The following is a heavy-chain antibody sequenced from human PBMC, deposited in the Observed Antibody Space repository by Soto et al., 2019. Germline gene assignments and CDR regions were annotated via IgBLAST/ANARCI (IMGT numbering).Heavy chain of an antibody. J-gene: IGHJ2*01. V-gene: IGHV4-34*01. Sequence: SETLSLTCSVYGGSSRAYHWSWIRQSPGEGLEWIGEFSYSGSLNYNPSLKRRVAVSLDTSTNHFSLTMTSVTAADTGVYFCAGGPRYWSFALWGRGTLVTSPQ. CDR3: AGGPRYWSFAL. CDR1: GGSSRAYH. D-gene: IGHD1-20*01. CDR2: FSYSGSL.